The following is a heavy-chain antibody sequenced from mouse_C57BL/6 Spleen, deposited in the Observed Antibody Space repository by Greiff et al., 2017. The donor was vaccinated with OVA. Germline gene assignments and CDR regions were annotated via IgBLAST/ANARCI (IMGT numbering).Heavy chain of an antibody. Sequence: QVQLQQPGAELVRPGSSVKLSCKASGYTFTSYWMHWVKQRPIKGLEWIGNIDPSDSETPYNQKFKDKAKLTVDKSSSTAYMQLSSLTSEDAAVYYCARSVTTVVDAWFAYWGQGTLVTVSA. D-gene: IGHD1-1*01. CDR1: GYTFTSYW. CDR2: IDPSDSET. V-gene: IGHV1-52*01. CDR3: ARSVTTVVDAWFAY. J-gene: IGHJ3*01.